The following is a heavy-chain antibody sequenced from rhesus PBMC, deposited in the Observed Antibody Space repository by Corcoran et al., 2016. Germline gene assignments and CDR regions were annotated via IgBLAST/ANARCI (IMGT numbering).Heavy chain of an antibody. CDR3: GRNINTPTDV. CDR2: FDYRSGYP. J-gene: IGHJ5-2*02. Sequence: QVQLQESGPGLLKPSETLSLTCAVSGGSISVYYWSWIRQPPGKGLEGIGYFDYRSGYPYNNPSLRRRVNISRDTSKNGIVRDLYSVTAADTAIYYGGRNINTPTDVGGRGILGTVSS. V-gene: IGHV4-165*01. D-gene: IGHD3-40*01. CDR1: GGSISVYY.